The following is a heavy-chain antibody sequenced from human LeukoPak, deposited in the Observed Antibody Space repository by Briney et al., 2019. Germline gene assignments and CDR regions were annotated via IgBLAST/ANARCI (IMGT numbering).Heavy chain of an antibody. CDR3: ARDFHYFFDY. CDR2: ISGSGGST. V-gene: IGHV3-23*01. D-gene: IGHD2/OR15-2a*01. Sequence: GGSLRLSCAASGFTFSSYAMSWVRQAPGKGLEWVSAISGSGGSTYYADSVKGRFTISRDNSGNTLFLQMNSLRAEDTGIYYCARDFHYFFDYCGQGTLVTVSS. CDR1: GFTFSSYA. J-gene: IGHJ4*02.